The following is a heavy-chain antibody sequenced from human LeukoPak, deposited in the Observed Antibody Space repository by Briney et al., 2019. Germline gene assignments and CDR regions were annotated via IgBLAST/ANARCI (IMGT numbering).Heavy chain of an antibody. D-gene: IGHD3-16*02. CDR1: GFTFSSYA. Sequence: GGSLRLSCAASGFTFSSYAMHWVRQAPGKGLEWVAVISYDGSNKYYADSVKGRFTISRDNSKNTLYLQMNSLRAEDTAVYYCVCAYRFDYWGQGTLVTVSS. CDR2: ISYDGSNK. V-gene: IGHV3-30*04. CDR3: VCAYRFDY. J-gene: IGHJ4*02.